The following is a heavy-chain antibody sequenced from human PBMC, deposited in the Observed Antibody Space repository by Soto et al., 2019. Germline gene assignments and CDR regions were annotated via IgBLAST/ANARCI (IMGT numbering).Heavy chain of an antibody. J-gene: IGHJ4*02. CDR1: GFTFSTYG. Sequence: GGSLRLSCAVSGFTFSTYGMHWVRQAPGKGLEWVAVISYDGSDKYYADSVKGRFTISRDTSKNALFLQMNSLRAEDTAVYYCAKGNSGSPYGAFDYWGQGTQVTVSS. CDR2: ISYDGSDK. D-gene: IGHD1-26*01. V-gene: IGHV3-30*18. CDR3: AKGNSGSPYGAFDY.